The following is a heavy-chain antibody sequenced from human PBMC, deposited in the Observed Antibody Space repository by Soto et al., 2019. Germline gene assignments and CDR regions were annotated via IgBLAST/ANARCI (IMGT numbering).Heavy chain of an antibody. CDR1: GYTFTSYY. CDR2: INPSGGST. D-gene: IGHD6-13*01. V-gene: IGHV1-46*01. Sequence: ASVKVSCKASGYTFTSYYMHWVRQAPGQGLEWMGIINPSGGSTSYAQKFQGRVTITADKSTSTAYMELSSLRSEDTAVYYCARVPLYSIPGIPAAVTFAAPGGKGTWVPVS. CDR3: ARVPLYSIPGIPAAVTFAAP. J-gene: IGHJ5*02.